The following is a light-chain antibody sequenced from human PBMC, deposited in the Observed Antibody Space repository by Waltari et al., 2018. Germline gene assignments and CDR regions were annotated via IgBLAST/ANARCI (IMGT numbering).Light chain of an antibody. CDR3: QQANSFLFT. J-gene: IGKJ3*01. CDR2: AAS. Sequence: DIQMTQSPSSVSASVGDRVSITCRASQGSSSWLAWYPQKPGNAPKLLIYAASSLRSGVPSRFSGSGSGTDFTLTISSLQPEDFATYYCQQANSFLFTFGPGTKVDIK. V-gene: IGKV1-12*01. CDR1: QGSSSW.